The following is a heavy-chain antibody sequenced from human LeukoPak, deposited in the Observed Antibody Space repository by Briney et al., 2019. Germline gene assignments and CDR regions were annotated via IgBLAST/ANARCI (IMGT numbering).Heavy chain of an antibody. CDR3: AKGPRDYYGDYPFDY. CDR2: IWYDGSNK. J-gene: IGHJ4*02. D-gene: IGHD4-17*01. Sequence: PGGSLRLSCAASGFTFSSYGMHWVRQAPGKGLEWVAVIWYDGSNKYYADSVKGRFTISRDNSKNTLYLQMNSLRAEDTAVYYCAKGPRDYYGDYPFDYWGQGTLVTVSS. V-gene: IGHV3-33*06. CDR1: GFTFSSYG.